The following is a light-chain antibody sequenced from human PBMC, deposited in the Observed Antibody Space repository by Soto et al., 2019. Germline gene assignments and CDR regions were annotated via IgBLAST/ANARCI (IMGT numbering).Light chain of an antibody. V-gene: IGLV1-51*01. CDR1: NSNIENNF. Sequence: QSVLTQPPSVSAAPGQKVTISCSGNNSNIENNFVSWYQHLPGTAPKLLIYDNGERPSGIPDRFSGSKSGTSATLGITGLQTGDEANYYCGTWDSSLSAGVFGGGTQLTVL. CDR3: GTWDSSLSAGV. CDR2: DNG. J-gene: IGLJ2*01.